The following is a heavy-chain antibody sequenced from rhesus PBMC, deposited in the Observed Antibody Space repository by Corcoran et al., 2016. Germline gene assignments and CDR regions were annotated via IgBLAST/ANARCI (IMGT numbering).Heavy chain of an antibody. Sequence: EVQLVESGGGLVQPGGSLRLSCAASGFTFSSYAMQWVHQAPGKGLEWVSAIGPGCDTYYAEAVKGRFTISRDNAKNSLYLQMNSLRAEDTAVYYCAREVGSNHFDYWGQGVLVTVSS. D-gene: IGHD6-19*01. J-gene: IGHJ4*01. CDR3: AREVGSNHFDY. CDR1: GFTFSSYA. CDR2: IGPGCDT. V-gene: IGHV3-72*01.